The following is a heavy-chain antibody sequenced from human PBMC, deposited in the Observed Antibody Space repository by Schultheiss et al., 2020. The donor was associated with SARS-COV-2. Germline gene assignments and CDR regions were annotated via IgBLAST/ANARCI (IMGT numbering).Heavy chain of an antibody. Sequence: GGSLRLSCAASGFTFSSYDMHWVRQATGKGLEWVSAIGTAGDTYYPGSVKGRFTISRENAKNSLYLQMNSLRAEDTAVYYCARAQYYGSGSYDYYFDYWGQGTLVTVSS. CDR2: IGTAGDT. CDR3: ARAQYYGSGSYDYYFDY. V-gene: IGHV3-13*01. J-gene: IGHJ4*02. CDR1: GFTFSSYD. D-gene: IGHD3-10*01.